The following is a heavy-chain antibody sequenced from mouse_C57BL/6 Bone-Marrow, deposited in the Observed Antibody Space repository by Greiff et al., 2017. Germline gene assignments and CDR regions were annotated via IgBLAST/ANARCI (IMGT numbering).Heavy chain of an antibody. V-gene: IGHV1-55*01. CDR1: GYTFTSYW. CDR3: ARASSNYADYAMDD. D-gene: IGHD2-5*01. CDR2: IYPGSGST. J-gene: IGHJ4*01. Sequence: QVQLQQSGAELVKPGASVKMSCKASGYTFTSYWITWVKQRPGQGLEWIGGIYPGSGSTNYNEKFKGKATLTVDKSSSTAYMQLSSLTSEDSAVYYCARASSNYADYAMDDWGKVVTVTV.